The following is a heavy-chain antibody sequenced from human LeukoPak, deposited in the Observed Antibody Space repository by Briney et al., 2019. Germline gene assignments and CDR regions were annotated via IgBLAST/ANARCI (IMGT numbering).Heavy chain of an antibody. D-gene: IGHD5-12*01. CDR2: ISSSSYI. CDR1: GFTFSRYS. CDR3: AKEGGQWLLEN. V-gene: IGHV3-21*01. J-gene: IGHJ4*02. Sequence: KPGGSLRLSCAASGFTFSRYSMNWVRQAPGEGLEWVSSISSSSYIYYADSVKGRFTISRDNAKNSLYLQMNSLRAEDTAVYYCAKEGGQWLLENWGQGTLVTVSS.